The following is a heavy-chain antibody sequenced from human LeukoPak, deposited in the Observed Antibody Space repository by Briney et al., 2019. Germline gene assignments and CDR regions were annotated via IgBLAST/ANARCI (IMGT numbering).Heavy chain of an antibody. V-gene: IGHV1-8*01. J-gene: IGHJ4*02. CDR2: MNPNSGNT. D-gene: IGHD3-10*01. Sequence: ASVKVSCKASGYTFTSYDINWVRQATGQGLEWMGWMNPNSGNTGYAQKSQGRVTMTRNTSISTAYMELSSLRSEDTAVYYCARSPRPFSKIRGPEDGTYDYWGQGTLVTVSS. CDR1: GYTFTSYD. CDR3: ARSPRPFSKIRGPEDGTYDY.